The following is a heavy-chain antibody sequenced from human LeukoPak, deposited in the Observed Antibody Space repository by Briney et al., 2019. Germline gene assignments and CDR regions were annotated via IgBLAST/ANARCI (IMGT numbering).Heavy chain of an antibody. Sequence: GGSLRLSCTAAGFSLSGHYMTWIRQAPGQGLEYLSYLSNTGSDIFYADSVKGRFSISRDNAKNSLFLQLNSLRAEDTAVYYCARTAARRFDYWGQGTLVTVSS. J-gene: IGHJ4*02. V-gene: IGHV3-11*01. CDR1: GFSLSGHY. CDR3: ARTAARRFDY. CDR2: LSNTGSDI. D-gene: IGHD6-6*01.